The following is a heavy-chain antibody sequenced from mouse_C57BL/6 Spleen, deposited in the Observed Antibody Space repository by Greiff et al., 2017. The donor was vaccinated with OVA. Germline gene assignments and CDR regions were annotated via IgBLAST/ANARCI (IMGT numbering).Heavy chain of an antibody. J-gene: IGHJ4*01. CDR1: GYTFTSYW. CDR3: ARPVFRAMDY. V-gene: IGHV1-64*01. CDR2: IHPNSGST. Sequence: QVQLQQPGAELVKPGASVKLSCKASGYTFTSYWMHWVKQRPGQGLEWIGMIHPNSGSTNYNEKFKSKATLTVDKSSSTAYMQHSSLTSSDSAVYYCARPVFRAMDYWGQGTSVTVSS.